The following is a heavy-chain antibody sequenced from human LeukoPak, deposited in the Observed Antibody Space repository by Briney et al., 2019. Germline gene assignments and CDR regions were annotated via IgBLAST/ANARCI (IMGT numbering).Heavy chain of an antibody. V-gene: IGHV3-30*04. J-gene: IGHJ4*02. CDR1: GFTFSSYV. D-gene: IGHD1-20*01. CDR2: ISYDGSNE. Sequence: GGSLRLSCAASGFTFSSYVMHWVRQAPGKGLEWVAIISYDGSNEYYADSVKGRFTISRDNSKNTLYLQMNSLRAEDTAVYYCAKAGRRYNWNDMDYWGQGTLVTVSS. CDR3: AKAGRRYNWNDMDY.